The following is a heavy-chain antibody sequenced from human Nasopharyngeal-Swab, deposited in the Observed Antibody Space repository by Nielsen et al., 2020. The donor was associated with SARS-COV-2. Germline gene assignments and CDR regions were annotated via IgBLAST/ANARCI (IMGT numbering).Heavy chain of an antibody. D-gene: IGHD2-2*01. CDR2: INHSGSA. Sequence: SETLSLTCAVYGGSFSASYWSWIRQPPGKGLEWIAEINHSGSANYNPSLKSRVTLSVDTSMNQFSLELSSVTAADTAVYYCARGLSRIVPAPILGLGPYYYYYYMDVWGKGTTVTVSS. V-gene: IGHV4-34*01. CDR1: GGSFSASY. J-gene: IGHJ6*03. CDR3: ARGLSRIVPAPILGLGPYYYYYYMDV.